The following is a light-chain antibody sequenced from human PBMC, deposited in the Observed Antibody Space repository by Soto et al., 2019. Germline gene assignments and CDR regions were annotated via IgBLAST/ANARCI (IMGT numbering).Light chain of an antibody. CDR3: QQSYSTLTWT. V-gene: IGKV1-39*01. CDR1: QSMSSY. CDR2: AAS. Sequence: DIPMTQSPSSLSASVGDRVTITCRASQSMSSYLNWYQQKPGKAPKLLIYAASSLQSGVPSRFSGSGSGTDFTLTISSLQPEDFATYYCQQSYSTLTWTFGQGTKVEIK. J-gene: IGKJ1*01.